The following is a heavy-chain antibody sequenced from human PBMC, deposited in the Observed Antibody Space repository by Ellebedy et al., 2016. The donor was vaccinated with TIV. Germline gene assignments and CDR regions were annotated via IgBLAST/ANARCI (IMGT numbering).Heavy chain of an antibody. CDR2: ISWNSGSI. Sequence: GGSLRLSXAASGFTFADYAMHWVRQAPGKGLEWVSGISWNSGSIGYADSVKGRFTISRDNAKNSLYLQMNSLRAEDTALYYCAKDNHRWVVVPAAFGMDVWGQGTTVTVSS. V-gene: IGHV3-9*01. D-gene: IGHD2-2*01. CDR3: AKDNHRWVVVPAAFGMDV. CDR1: GFTFADYA. J-gene: IGHJ6*02.